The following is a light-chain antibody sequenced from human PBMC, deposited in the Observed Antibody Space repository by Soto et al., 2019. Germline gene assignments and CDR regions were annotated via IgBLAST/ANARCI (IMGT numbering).Light chain of an antibody. CDR3: QQYNSYSRT. J-gene: IGKJ1*01. V-gene: IGKV1-5*03. Sequence: DIQMTQSPSTLSASVGDRVTITCLASQSISSWLAWYQQKPGKAPKLLIYKASSLESGVPSRFSGSGSGTEFTLTISSLQPDDLATYYCQQYNSYSRTFGQGTKVDIK. CDR2: KAS. CDR1: QSISSW.